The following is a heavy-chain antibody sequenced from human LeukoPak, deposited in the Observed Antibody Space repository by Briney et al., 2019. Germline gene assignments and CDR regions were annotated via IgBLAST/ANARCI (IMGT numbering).Heavy chain of an antibody. CDR2: ISSSSSTI. D-gene: IGHD6-19*01. J-gene: IGHJ5*02. CDR1: GFTFSSYS. Sequence: GGSLRLSCAASGFTFSSYSMNWVRQAPGKGLEWVSYISSSSSTIYYADSVKGRFTISRDNAKNSLYLQMNSLRAEDTAVYYCARSQWLVGKGWFDPWGQGTLVTVSS. V-gene: IGHV3-48*04. CDR3: ARSQWLVGKGWFDP.